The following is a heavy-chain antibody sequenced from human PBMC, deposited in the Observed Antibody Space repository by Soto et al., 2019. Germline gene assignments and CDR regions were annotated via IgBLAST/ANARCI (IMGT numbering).Heavy chain of an antibody. Sequence: GGSLRLSCAASGFTVSSNYMSWVRQAPGKGLEWVSVIYSGGSTYYADSVKGRFTISRDNSKNTLYLQMNSLRAEDTAVYYCAREIYSNFAFDIWGKGTMVTVSS. CDR3: AREIYSNFAFDI. V-gene: IGHV3-66*01. CDR2: IYSGGST. CDR1: GFTVSSNY. D-gene: IGHD4-4*01. J-gene: IGHJ3*02.